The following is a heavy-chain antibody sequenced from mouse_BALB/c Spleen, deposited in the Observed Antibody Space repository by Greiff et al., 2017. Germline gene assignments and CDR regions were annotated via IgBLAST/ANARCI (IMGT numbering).Heavy chain of an antibody. D-gene: IGHD2-4*01. CDR3: ARGVYDYDDDGYAMDY. V-gene: IGHV1S81*02. CDR1: GYTFTSYW. J-gene: IGHJ4*01. CDR2: INPSNGRT. Sequence: VQLQQPGAELVKPGASVKLSCKASGYTFTSYWMHWVKQRPGQGLEWIGEINPSNGRTNYNEKFKSKATLTVDKSSSTAYMQLSSLTSEDSAVYYCARGVYDYDDDGYAMDYWGQGTSVTVSS.